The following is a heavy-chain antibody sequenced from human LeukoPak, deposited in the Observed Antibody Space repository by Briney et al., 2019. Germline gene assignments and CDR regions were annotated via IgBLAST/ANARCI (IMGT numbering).Heavy chain of an antibody. CDR2: IEQDGSEK. Sequence: GGSLRLSCAASGFTFNNYWMNWVRQAPWKGLEWVANIEQDGSEKYYVDSVKSRFTISRDNANNSLSLQMNSLRAEDTAVYYCARDLRTQGFFDYWGQGTLVTVSS. J-gene: IGHJ4*02. CDR3: ARDLRTQGFFDY. V-gene: IGHV3-7*01. CDR1: GFTFNNYW.